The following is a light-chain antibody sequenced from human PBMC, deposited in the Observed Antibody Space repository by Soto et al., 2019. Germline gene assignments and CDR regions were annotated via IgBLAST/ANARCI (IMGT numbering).Light chain of an antibody. J-gene: IGKJ1*01. CDR1: QSISSW. V-gene: IGKV1-5*01. CDR2: DVS. Sequence: DIQMTQSPSTLSASVGDRVTITFRASQSISSWLAWYQQKPGKAPKVLIYDVSSLESGVPSRFSGSGSGTEFTLTISSLQPDDFATYYCQQYNNYGTFGQGTKVDIK. CDR3: QQYNNYGT.